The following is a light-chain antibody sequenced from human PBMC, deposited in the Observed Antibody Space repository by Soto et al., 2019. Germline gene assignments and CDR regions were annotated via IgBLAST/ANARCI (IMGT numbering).Light chain of an antibody. V-gene: IGKV3-11*01. CDR1: QSVTGY. Sequence: EIVLTQSPAILSLSPGEGATLSCRASQSVTGYLAWYQQKAGQAPRLLIYDAFNRVTGIPARFSGSGSGTDFTLTISSLEPEDFAVYYCQHRNNWPPGLTFGGGTKVEIK. CDR2: DAF. J-gene: IGKJ4*01. CDR3: QHRNNWPPGLT.